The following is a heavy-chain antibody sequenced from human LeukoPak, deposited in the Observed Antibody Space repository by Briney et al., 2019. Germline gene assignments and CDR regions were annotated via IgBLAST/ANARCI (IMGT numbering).Heavy chain of an antibody. D-gene: IGHD6-13*01. CDR3: ATIPSGYSSSWYQIDY. V-gene: IGHV1-69*04. Sequence: RASVKVSCKASGGTFSSYAISWVRQAPGQGLEWMGRIIPILGIANYAQKFQGRVTITADKSTSTAYMELSSLRSEDTAVYYCATIPSGYSSSWYQIDYWGQGTLVTVSS. CDR1: GGTFSSYA. CDR2: IIPILGIA. J-gene: IGHJ4*02.